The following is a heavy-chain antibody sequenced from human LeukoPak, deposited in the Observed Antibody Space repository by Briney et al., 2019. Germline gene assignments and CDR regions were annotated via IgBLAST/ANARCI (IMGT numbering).Heavy chain of an antibody. CDR3: ASSGATIWEFDY. D-gene: IGHD5-12*01. CDR1: GFTVSSNY. Sequence: GGSLRPSCVASGFTVSSNYMNWVRQAPGKGLEWVSVIYSGGSTYYADSVKGRFTISRDNSKNTLYLQMNSLRAEDTAVYYCASSGATIWEFDYWGQGTLVTVSS. V-gene: IGHV3-53*01. CDR2: IYSGGST. J-gene: IGHJ4*02.